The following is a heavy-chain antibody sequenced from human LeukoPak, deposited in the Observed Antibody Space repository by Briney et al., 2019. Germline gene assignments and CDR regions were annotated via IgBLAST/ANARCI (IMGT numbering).Heavy chain of an antibody. D-gene: IGHD5-12*01. J-gene: IGHJ4*02. V-gene: IGHV3-30*18. CDR1: GFTFSSYG. CDR2: ISYDGSNK. Sequence: GGSLRLSCAASGFTFSSYGMHWVRQAPGKGLEWVAVISYDGSNKYYADSVKGRFTISRDNSKNTLYLQMNSLRAEDTAVYYCAKDHRGYDFGIIGGYSGQGTLVTVSS. CDR3: AKDHRGYDFGIIGGY.